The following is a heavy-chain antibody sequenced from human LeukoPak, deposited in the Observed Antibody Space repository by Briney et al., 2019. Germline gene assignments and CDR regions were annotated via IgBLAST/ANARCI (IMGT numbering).Heavy chain of an antibody. J-gene: IGHJ5*02. CDR2: IYFGGTT. Sequence: SETLSLTCSVSGGSIKNYYWSWIRQPPGKGLEWLGNIYFGGTTDYNSSLKSRLTISVDTFKNQLSLYLQSVTAADTATYYCARHRSDTGGKKGVNWFDPWGQGTLVTVSS. CDR3: ARHRSDTGGKKGVNWFDP. D-gene: IGHD4-23*01. V-gene: IGHV4-59*01. CDR1: GGSIKNYY.